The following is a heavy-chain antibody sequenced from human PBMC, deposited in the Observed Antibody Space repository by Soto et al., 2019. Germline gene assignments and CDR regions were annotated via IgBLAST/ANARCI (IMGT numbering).Heavy chain of an antibody. CDR3: TSRPSGMTYHAVFDF. J-gene: IGHJ4*02. CDR2: IKPDGSET. Sequence: LRLSCAASGLTFSGHWMTWVRQTPGEGLQWVAAIKPDGSETFYVDSVKGRFTISRDNARNSLFLQMDSLRAEDTAVYYCTSRPSGMTYHAVFDFWGRGTLVTVSS. D-gene: IGHD2-21*02. CDR1: GLTFSGHW. V-gene: IGHV3-7*03.